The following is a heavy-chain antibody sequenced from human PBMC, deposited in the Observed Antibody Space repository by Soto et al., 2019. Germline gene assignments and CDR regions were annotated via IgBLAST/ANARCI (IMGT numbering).Heavy chain of an antibody. V-gene: IGHV4-31*03. J-gene: IGHJ3*02. CDR1: GGSISSGGYY. CDR3: ARDLRDCSGGSCSLDNPYAFDI. CDR2: IYYSGST. Sequence: PSETLSLTCTVSGGSISSGGYYWSWIRQHPGKGLEWIGYIYYSGSTYYNPSLKSRVTISVDTSKNQFSLKLSSVTAADTAVYYCARDLRDCSGGSCSLDNPYAFDIWGQGTMVTVSS. D-gene: IGHD2-15*01.